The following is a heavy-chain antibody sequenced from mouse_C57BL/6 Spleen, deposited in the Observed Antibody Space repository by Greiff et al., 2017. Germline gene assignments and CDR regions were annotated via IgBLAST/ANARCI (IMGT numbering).Heavy chain of an antibody. V-gene: IGHV1-80*01. CDR3: AGDDGYYEDY. CDR1: GYAFSSYW. CDR2: IYPGDGDT. D-gene: IGHD2-3*01. J-gene: IGHJ4*01. Sequence: QVQLQQSGAELVKPGASVTISCTASGYAFSSYWMNWLKQKPGGSLVWSGRIYPGDGDTNYNGKFKGTATLTADKSYSTASMQLSSVTSEDAAVYFCAGDDGYYEDYWGQGTSVTVSS.